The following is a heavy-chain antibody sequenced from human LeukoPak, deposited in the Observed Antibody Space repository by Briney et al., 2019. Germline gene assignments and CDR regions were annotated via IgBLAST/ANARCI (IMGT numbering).Heavy chain of an antibody. D-gene: IGHD3-22*01. V-gene: IGHV3-20*04. CDR2: INWNGGST. Sequence: GGSLRLSCAASGFTFDDYGMIWVRQAPGKGLEWVSGINWNGGSTGYADSVKGRFTISRDNSKNTLYLQMNSLRAEDTAVYYCATSRDFYDSSGYYPYYFDCWGQGTLVTVSS. J-gene: IGHJ4*02. CDR1: GFTFDDYG. CDR3: ATSRDFYDSSGYYPYYFDC.